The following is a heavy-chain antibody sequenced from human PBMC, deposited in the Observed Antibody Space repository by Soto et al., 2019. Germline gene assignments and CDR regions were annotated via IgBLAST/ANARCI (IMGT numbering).Heavy chain of an antibody. CDR1: GFTFSSYA. Sequence: PGGSLRLSCAASGFTFSSYAMHWVRQAPGKGLEWVAVISYDGSNKYYADSVKGRFTISRDNSKNTLYLQMNSLRAEDTAVYYCARDQAFGAARPGDDAFDIWGQGTMVTVSS. J-gene: IGHJ3*02. CDR3: ARDQAFGAARPGDDAFDI. D-gene: IGHD6-6*01. CDR2: ISYDGSNK. V-gene: IGHV3-30-3*01.